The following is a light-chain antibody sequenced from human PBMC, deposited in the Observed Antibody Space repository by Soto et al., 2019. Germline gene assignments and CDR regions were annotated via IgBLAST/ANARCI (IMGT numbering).Light chain of an antibody. V-gene: IGKV3-11*01. CDR1: QSVRSY. Sequence: EIVLPQSPATLSLSPGEKATLSCRASQSVRSYLAWYQQKPGQAPRLLIYDASNRATGIPARFSGSGSGTDFTLTISSLEPEDFAVYYCQQRSNWPPGLTFGGGTKVEIK. CDR3: QQRSNWPPGLT. CDR2: DAS. J-gene: IGKJ4*01.